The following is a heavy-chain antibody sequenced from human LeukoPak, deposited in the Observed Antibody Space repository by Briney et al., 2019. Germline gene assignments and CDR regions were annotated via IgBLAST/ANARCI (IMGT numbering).Heavy chain of an antibody. CDR3: ARDVKQLVDPNDAFDI. J-gene: IGHJ3*02. CDR2: IYTSGST. Sequence: SQTLSLTCTVSGGSISSGSYYWSWIRQPAGKGLEWIGRIYTSGSTNYNPSLKSRVTISVDTSKNQFSLKLSSVTAADTAVYYCARDVKQLVDPNDAFDIWGQGTMVTVSS. CDR1: GGSISSGSYY. V-gene: IGHV4-61*02. D-gene: IGHD6-13*01.